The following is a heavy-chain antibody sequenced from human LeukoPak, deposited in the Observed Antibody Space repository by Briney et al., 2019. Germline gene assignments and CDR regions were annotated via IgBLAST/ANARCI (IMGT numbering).Heavy chain of an antibody. D-gene: IGHD1-26*01. CDR1: AFTIWGSA. Sequence: GGSLRLSCAATAFTIWGSATTWVREAPGKGVDWVSTITRAGSNTFYADSVKGRFTISRDNSNNTLYLQMNSLRVEDTAIYFCAKDVGGRLGPWGQGALVTVSS. J-gene: IGHJ5*02. CDR3: AKDVGGRLGP. V-gene: IGHV3-23*01. CDR2: ITRAGSNT.